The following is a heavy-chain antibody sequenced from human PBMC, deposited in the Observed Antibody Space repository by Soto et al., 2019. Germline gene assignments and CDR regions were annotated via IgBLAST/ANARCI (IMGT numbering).Heavy chain of an antibody. D-gene: IGHD2-2*01. CDR2: FDYGGST. CDR1: GGSITSNNYY. J-gene: IGHJ5*01. Sequence: PSETLSLTCSVSGGSITSNNYYGAWIRQPPGKGLEWIGSFDYGGSTYYTPSLKSRVTISVDTSKNQFSLKLSSVTATDTAVYSCARQHHYAWFDFWGQGTLVTVSS. V-gene: IGHV4-39*01. CDR3: ARQHHYAWFDF.